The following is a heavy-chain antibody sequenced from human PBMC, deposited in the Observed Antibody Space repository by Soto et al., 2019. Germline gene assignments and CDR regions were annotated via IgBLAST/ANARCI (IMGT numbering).Heavy chain of an antibody. J-gene: IGHJ2*01. D-gene: IGHD4-17*01. CDR2: IYYSGST. V-gene: IGHV4-31*03. CDR3: ARETDGPLWYFDL. Sequence: QVQLQESGPGLVKPSQTLSLTCTVSGGSISSGGYYWSWIRQHPGKGLEWIGYIYYSGSTYYNPSLKSRVTISVDTYKNQFSLKLSSVTAADTAVYYCARETDGPLWYFDLWGRGTLVTVSS. CDR1: GGSISSGGYY.